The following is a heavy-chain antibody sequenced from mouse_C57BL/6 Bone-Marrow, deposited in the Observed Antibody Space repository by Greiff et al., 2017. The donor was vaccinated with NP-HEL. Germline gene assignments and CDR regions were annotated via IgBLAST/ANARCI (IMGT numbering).Heavy chain of an antibody. J-gene: IGHJ2*01. CDR3: ARLTTVVLDY. CDR2: IHPNSGST. D-gene: IGHD1-1*01. Sequence: VKLQESGAELVKPGASVKLSCKASGYTFTSYWMHWVKQRPGQGLEWIGMIHPNSGSTNYNEKFKSKATLTVDKSSSTAYMQLSSLTSEDSAVYYCARLTTVVLDYWGQGTTLTVSS. CDR1: GYTFTSYW. V-gene: IGHV1-64*01.